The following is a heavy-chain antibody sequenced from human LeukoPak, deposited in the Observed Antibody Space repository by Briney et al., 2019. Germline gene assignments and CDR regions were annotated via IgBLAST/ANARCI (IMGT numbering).Heavy chain of an antibody. CDR3: AKDQTTVTYYYYYCMDV. J-gene: IGHJ6*03. Sequence: HPGESLRLSCAASGFTFSSYAMSWVGQAPGKGLDGVSAISGSGGSTYYEDSVKGWFTISRDNSKNTLYLQMNSLRAEDTAVYYCAKDQTTVTYYYYYCMDVWGKGTTVTVSS. V-gene: IGHV3-23*01. CDR1: GFTFSSYA. D-gene: IGHD4-17*01. CDR2: ISGSGGST.